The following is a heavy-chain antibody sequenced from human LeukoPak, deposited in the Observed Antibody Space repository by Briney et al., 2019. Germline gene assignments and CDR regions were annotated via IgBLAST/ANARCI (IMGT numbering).Heavy chain of an antibody. CDR1: GGSFSGYY. D-gene: IGHD5-24*01. CDR3: ARHGYNSYVNY. CDR2: INHSGST. J-gene: IGHJ4*02. Sequence: SGTLSLTCAVYGGSFSGYYWSWIRQPPGKGLEWIGEINHSGSTNYNPSLKSRVTISVDTSKNQFTLKLSSVTAADTAVYYCARHGYNSYVNYWGQGTLVTVSS. V-gene: IGHV4-34*01.